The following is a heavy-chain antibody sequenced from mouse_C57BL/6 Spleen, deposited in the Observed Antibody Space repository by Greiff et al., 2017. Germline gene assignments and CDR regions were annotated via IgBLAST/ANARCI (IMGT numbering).Heavy chain of an antibody. CDR3: ARLPSNLRSYYFDY. V-gene: IGHV7-3*01. Sequence: EVKLVESGGGLVQPGGSLSLSCAASGFTFTDYYMSWVRQPPGKALEWLGFIRNKANGYTTEYSASVKGRFTISRDNSQSILYLQMNALRAEDSATYYCARLPSNLRSYYFDYWGQGTTLTVSS. CDR2: IRNKANGYTT. CDR1: GFTFTDYY. J-gene: IGHJ2*01. D-gene: IGHD1-1*01.